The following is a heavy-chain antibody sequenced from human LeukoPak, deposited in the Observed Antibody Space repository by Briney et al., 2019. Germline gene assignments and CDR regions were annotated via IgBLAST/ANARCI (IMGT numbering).Heavy chain of an antibody. CDR1: GFTVSSNY. J-gene: IGHJ3*02. CDR3: ARDRRDGYNDDAFDI. D-gene: IGHD5-24*01. V-gene: IGHV3-53*04. Sequence: GGSLRLSCAASGFTVSSNYMSWVRRAPGKGLEWVSVIYSGGSTYYADSVKGRFTISRHNSKNTLYLQMNSLRAEDTAVYYCARDRRDGYNDDAFDIWGQGTMVTVSS. CDR2: IYSGGST.